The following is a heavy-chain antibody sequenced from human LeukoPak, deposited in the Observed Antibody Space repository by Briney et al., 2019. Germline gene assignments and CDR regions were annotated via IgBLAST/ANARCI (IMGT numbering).Heavy chain of an antibody. Sequence: SQTLSLTCTASGGSISSGSYYWNWIRQPAGKGLEWIGRIYTSGSTDYNPSLKSRVTVSVDTSKNQFSLKLRSVTAADTAVYYCARVVDTAILTLDAFNIWGQGTMVTVSS. D-gene: IGHD5-18*01. V-gene: IGHV4-61*02. CDR3: ARVVDTAILTLDAFNI. CDR2: IYTSGST. J-gene: IGHJ3*02. CDR1: GGSISSGSYY.